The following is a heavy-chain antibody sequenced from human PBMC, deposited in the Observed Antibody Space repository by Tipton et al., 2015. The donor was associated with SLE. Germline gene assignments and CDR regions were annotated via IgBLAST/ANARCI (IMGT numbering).Heavy chain of an antibody. J-gene: IGHJ4*02. CDR3: ARGKEDCSGGSCYSDY. V-gene: IGHV1-8*01. Sequence: QSGPEVKKPGASVRVSCKASGCTFTSYDINWVRQATGQGLEWMGWMNPNSGNTGYAQKFQGRVTMTRNTSISTAYMELSSLRSEDTAVYYCARGKEDCSGGSCYSDYWGQGTLVTVSS. CDR2: MNPNSGNT. D-gene: IGHD2-15*01. CDR1: GCTFTSYD.